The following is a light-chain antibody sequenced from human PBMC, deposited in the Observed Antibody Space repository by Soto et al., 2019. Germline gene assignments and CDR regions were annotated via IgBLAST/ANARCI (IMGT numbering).Light chain of an antibody. J-gene: IGKJ1*01. CDR2: TAS. Sequence: DIQMTQSPSSLSASVGDRVTITCRASQSISSYLNWYQQKPGKAPNLLIYTASSLESGGPSRFSGSGSGTDFTLTITSLQPEDFATYFCQQSYSRPRTFGKGTKVDIK. V-gene: IGKV1-39*01. CDR1: QSISSY. CDR3: QQSYSRPRT.